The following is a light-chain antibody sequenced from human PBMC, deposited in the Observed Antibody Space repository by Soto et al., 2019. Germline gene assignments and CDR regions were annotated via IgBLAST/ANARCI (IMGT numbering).Light chain of an antibody. CDR2: GAS. Sequence: EIVLTQSPGTLSLSPGERATLSCRASQSVSSRLAWYQHKPGQAPRLLISGASNRATGIPDRFSGSGSGTDFTLTISSLEPEDFAVYYCQQYGTSPITFGQGTRLEIK. CDR1: QSVSSR. V-gene: IGKV3-20*01. CDR3: QQYGTSPIT. J-gene: IGKJ5*01.